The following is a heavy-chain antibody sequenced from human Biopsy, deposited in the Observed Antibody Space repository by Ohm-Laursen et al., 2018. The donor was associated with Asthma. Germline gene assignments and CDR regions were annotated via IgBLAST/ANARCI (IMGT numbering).Heavy chain of an antibody. V-gene: IGHV3-9*01. CDR2: ISWNSRSI. CDR3: RALPTRTMYFDS. D-gene: IGHD4/OR15-4a*01. J-gene: IGHJ4*02. CDR1: GLNFEDYV. Sequence: SLRLSCTASGLNFEDYVMHWVRQAPGKGLEWVSGISWNSRSIGYGDSVKGRFTISRDNTNNSLYLQMNSLSPEDTAMYYCRALPTRTMYFDSWGQGTLVTVSS.